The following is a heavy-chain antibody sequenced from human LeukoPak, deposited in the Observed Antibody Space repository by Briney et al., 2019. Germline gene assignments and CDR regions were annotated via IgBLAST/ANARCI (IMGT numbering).Heavy chain of an antibody. Sequence: SETLSLTCAVYGGSFSGYYWSWIRQPPGKGLEWIGEINHSGSTHYNLSLKGRVTIAVDTSKNQIFLKLNSVTAADTAVYYCARGPDSGSYFAWFDPWGQGTLVTVSS. CDR2: INHSGST. CDR3: ARGPDSGSYFAWFDP. CDR1: GGSFSGYY. V-gene: IGHV4-34*01. J-gene: IGHJ5*02. D-gene: IGHD3-10*01.